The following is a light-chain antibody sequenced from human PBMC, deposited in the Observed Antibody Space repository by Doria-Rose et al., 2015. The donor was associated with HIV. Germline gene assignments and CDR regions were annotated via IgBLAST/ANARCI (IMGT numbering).Light chain of an antibody. J-gene: IGKJ1*01. V-gene: IGKV3-20*01. Sequence: DIVMTQSSGTLSLSPGERATLSCRASQSFSSTYLAWYQQKPGQAPSLLIYDGSTRATGNPDRFSASGYGTDFTLTINRLEPEDFALYYCHQYGTSWTFGQGTKVEI. CDR2: DGS. CDR1: QSFSSTY. CDR3: HQYGTSWT.